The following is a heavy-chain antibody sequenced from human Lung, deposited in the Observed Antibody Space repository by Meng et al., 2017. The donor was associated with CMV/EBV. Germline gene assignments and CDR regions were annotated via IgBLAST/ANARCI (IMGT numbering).Heavy chain of an antibody. J-gene: IGHJ3*01. CDR2: IHPYTGDT. V-gene: IGHV1-2*02. Sequence: ASVKVCXKASGYTFIGYYMHWVRQAPGQGLEWMGWIHPYTGDTNYAQKFPGRVIMTRDMSINTVYMELSRLRSDDTAVYYCARVQFLETANDAFDLWGQGTXVTVAS. CDR1: GYTFIGYY. D-gene: IGHD2-21*01. CDR3: ARVQFLETANDAFDL.